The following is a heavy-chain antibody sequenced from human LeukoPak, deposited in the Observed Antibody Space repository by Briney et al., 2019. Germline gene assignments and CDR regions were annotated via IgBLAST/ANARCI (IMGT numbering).Heavy chain of an antibody. CDR2: IKQDGSEK. D-gene: IGHD6-13*01. CDR1: GFTFSSYW. V-gene: IGHV3-7*01. CDR3: ASCIAAAGTSSDDAFDI. Sequence: GGSLRLSCAASGFTFSSYWMSWVRQAPGKGLERVANIKQDGSEKYYVDSVKGRFTISRDNAKNSLYLQMNSLRAEDTAVYYCASCIAAAGTSSDDAFDIWGQGTMVAVSS. J-gene: IGHJ3*02.